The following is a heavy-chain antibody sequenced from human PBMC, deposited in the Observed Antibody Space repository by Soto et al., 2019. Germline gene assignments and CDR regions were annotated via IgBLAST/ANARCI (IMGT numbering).Heavy chain of an antibody. J-gene: IGHJ3*01. CDR1: DFTFRTYT. Sequence: PRLSCVASDFTFRTYTMHWVRQAPGKGLQWVSSINVDGSYIYSADSLKGRFTVSRDNAKNSLYLQMNSLRVEDTAMYYCATEGDFLIGYVWGQGTMLTVSS. CDR2: INVDGSYI. D-gene: IGHD2-21*02. V-gene: IGHV3-21*01. CDR3: ATEGDFLIGYV.